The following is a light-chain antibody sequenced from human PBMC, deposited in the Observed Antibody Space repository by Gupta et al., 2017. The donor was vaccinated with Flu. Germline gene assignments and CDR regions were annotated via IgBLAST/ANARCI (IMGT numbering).Light chain of an antibody. J-gene: IGLJ2*01. CDR1: GSDVGGYKY. V-gene: IGLV2-8*01. CDR2: EVT. Sequence: QSALTQPPSASGSPGQSVTISCTGTGSDVGGYKYVSWYQHQPGQAPRRMIYEVTKRPSGVPDRFSGSKSGKKASLTVSGLLPDDEAEYYCRSYDGGNKVFGGGTKLTVL. CDR3: RSYDGGNKV.